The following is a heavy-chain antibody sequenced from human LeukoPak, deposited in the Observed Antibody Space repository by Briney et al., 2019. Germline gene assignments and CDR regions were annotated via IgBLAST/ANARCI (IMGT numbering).Heavy chain of an antibody. CDR3: ARERGQGYSYGYGDY. Sequence: GGSLRLSCAASGLTGSHNYVSWVRQAPGKGLEWVSAIHTSGDTCYADSVKGRFTISRDNAKNSLYLQMNSLRAEDTAVYYCARERGQGYSYGYGDYWGQGTLVTVSS. CDR1: GLTGSHNY. V-gene: IGHV3-53*01. D-gene: IGHD5-18*01. J-gene: IGHJ4*02. CDR2: IHTSGDT.